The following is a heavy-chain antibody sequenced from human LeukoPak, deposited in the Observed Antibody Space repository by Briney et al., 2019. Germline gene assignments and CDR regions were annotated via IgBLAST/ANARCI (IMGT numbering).Heavy chain of an antibody. CDR2: INPNSGGT. V-gene: IGHV1-2*02. CDR3: AREVWGATLDY. D-gene: IGHD7-27*01. Sequence: ASVKVSCKASGGTFSSYAISWVRQAPGQGLEWMGWINPNSGGTNYAQKFQGRVTMTRDTSISTAYMELSRLRSDDTAVYYCAREVWGATLDYWGQGTLVTVSS. CDR1: GGTFSSYA. J-gene: IGHJ4*02.